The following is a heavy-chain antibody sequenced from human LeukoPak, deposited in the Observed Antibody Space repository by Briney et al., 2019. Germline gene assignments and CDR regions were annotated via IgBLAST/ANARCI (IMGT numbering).Heavy chain of an antibody. J-gene: IGHJ4*02. Sequence: IPSETLSLTCTVSGYSISSGYYWGWIRQPPGKGLEWIGSIYHSGGTHYNPSLQSRVTISVDTSKNQFSLKLSSVTAADTAVYYCARRRNPRTFDYWGQGTLVTVSS. D-gene: IGHD1-14*01. V-gene: IGHV4-38-2*02. CDR2: IYHSGGT. CDR1: GYSISSGYY. CDR3: ARRRNPRTFDY.